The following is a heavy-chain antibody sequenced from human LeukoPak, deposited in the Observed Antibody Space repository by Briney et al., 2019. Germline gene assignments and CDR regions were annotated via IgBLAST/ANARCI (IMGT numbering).Heavy chain of an antibody. V-gene: IGHV3-7*01. D-gene: IGHD3/OR15-3a*01. J-gene: IGHJ4*02. CDR1: GFTFRDFW. Sequence: GGSLRLSCAASGFTFRDFWMTWVRQAPGKGLEWVANINQDGSEKYYVDSVKGRFTISRDNAKNSLYLQMNSLRAEDTAVYYCARGRTWTDYWGQGTLVTVSS. CDR2: INQDGSEK. CDR3: ARGRTWTDY.